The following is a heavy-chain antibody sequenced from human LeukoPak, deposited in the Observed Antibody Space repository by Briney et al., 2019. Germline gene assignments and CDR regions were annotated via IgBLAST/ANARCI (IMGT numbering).Heavy chain of an antibody. J-gene: IGHJ4*02. CDR1: GYTFTGYY. V-gene: IGHV1-2*02. CDR2: INPNSGGT. Sequence: ASVKVSCKASGYTFTGYYMHWVRQAPGQGLESMGWINPNSGGTNYAQKFQGRVTMTRDTSISTAYMELSRLRSDDTAVYYCAREILPGDFWSGYIDYWGQGTLVTVSS. D-gene: IGHD3-3*01. CDR3: AREILPGDFWSGYIDY.